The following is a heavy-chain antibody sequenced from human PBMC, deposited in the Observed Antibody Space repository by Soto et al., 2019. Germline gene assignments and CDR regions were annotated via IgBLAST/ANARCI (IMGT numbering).Heavy chain of an antibody. CDR3: ARSRHGSGSYTHFYYGLDV. V-gene: IGHV3-30-3*01. J-gene: IGHJ6*02. Sequence: QVQLVESGGGVVQPGRSLRLSCAASGFTFISYAMHWVRQAPGKGLEWVAVISFDGSTEYYAGSVKGRFTISRDNSKNTVYLQMNSLRSEDTAVYYCARSRHGSGSYTHFYYGLDVWGQGTTVTVS. CDR1: GFTFISYA. D-gene: IGHD3-10*01. CDR2: ISFDGSTE.